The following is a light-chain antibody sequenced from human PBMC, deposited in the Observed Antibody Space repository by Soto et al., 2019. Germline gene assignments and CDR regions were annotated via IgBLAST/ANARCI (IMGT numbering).Light chain of an antibody. CDR3: SSYTSGSFYV. CDR2: QVS. Sequence: QSVLTQPASVSGSPGQSITVSCTGSSSDFGDDKYVSWYQQHPGKAPKLMIYQVSNRPSGVSNRFSGSKSGNTASLTISGLQAEDEADYYCSSYTSGSFYVFGTGTKVTVL. V-gene: IGLV2-14*01. J-gene: IGLJ1*01. CDR1: SSDFGDDKY.